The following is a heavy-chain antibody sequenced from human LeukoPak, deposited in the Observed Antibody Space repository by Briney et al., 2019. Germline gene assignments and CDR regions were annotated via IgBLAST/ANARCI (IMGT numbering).Heavy chain of an antibody. CDR3: AKDHRDPTPLLTYYDFWSGYHLIY. Sequence: GGSLRLSCAASGFTFSSYGMHWVRQAPGKGLEWVAFIRYDGSNKYYADSVKGRFTISRDNSKNTLYLQMNSLRAEDTAVYYCAKDHRDPTPLLTYYDFWSGYHLIYWGQGTLVTVSS. CDR1: GFTFSSYG. J-gene: IGHJ4*02. CDR2: IRYDGSNK. V-gene: IGHV3-30*02. D-gene: IGHD3-3*01.